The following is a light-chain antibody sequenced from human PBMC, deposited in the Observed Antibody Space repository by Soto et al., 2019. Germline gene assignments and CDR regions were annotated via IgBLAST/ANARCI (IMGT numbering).Light chain of an antibody. CDR3: QQYNSNLWT. V-gene: IGKV1-5*01. CDR1: QSISSW. CDR2: DAS. J-gene: IGKJ1*01. Sequence: DIQMTQSPSTLSASVGDRVTITCRASQSISSWLAWYQQKPGKAPKLLIYDASSLESGVPSRFSASGSGTEFTLTIRSLQPDDFATYSCQQYNSNLWTFGQGTKGDIK.